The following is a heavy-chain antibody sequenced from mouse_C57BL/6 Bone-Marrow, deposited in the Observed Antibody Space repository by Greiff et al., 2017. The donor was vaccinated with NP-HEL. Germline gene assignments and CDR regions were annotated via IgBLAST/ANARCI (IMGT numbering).Heavy chain of an antibody. Sequence: EVQLVQSGADLVKPGASLKLSCAASGFTFSSYCMSWVRQTPDKSLEWVGNISRGGSYTYYPDSLKGRFTFSRDNAKNTLYLQMSSLKSEDKDMYDCARHNYSNYFDYGGQGTGPTVTS. D-gene: IGHD2-5*01. CDR2: ISRGGSYT. CDR1: GFTFSSYC. J-gene: IGHJ2*03. CDR3: ARHNYSNYFDY. V-gene: IGHV5-6*01.